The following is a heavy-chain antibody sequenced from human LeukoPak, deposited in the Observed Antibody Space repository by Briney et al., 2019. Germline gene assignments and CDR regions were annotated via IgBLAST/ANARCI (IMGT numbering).Heavy chain of an antibody. J-gene: IGHJ4*02. D-gene: IGHD3-16*01. CDR3: AREFVEGGVDY. V-gene: IGHV1-2*06. Sequence: ASVKVSRKASGYTFTGYYMHWVRQAPGQGLEWMGRINPNSGGTNYAQKFQGRVTMTRDTSISTAYMELSRLRSDDTAVYYCAREFVEGGVDYWGQGTLVTVSS. CDR1: GYTFTGYY. CDR2: INPNSGGT.